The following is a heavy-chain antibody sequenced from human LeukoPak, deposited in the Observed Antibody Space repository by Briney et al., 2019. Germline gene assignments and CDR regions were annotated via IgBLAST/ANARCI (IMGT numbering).Heavy chain of an antibody. V-gene: IGHV3-74*01. CDR1: GFTLSNYW. CDR3: TRVQAGRSGLMDV. CDR2: VDPDGTTT. J-gene: IGHJ6*02. D-gene: IGHD2-8*02. Sequence: AGGSLRLSCAASGFTLSNYWMHCVRQAPGEGLVWVSRVDPDGTTTNYADSVTGRFTTSRDNAKNTLYLQMNSLRAEDTALYYCTRVQAGRSGLMDVWGRGTTVTVSS.